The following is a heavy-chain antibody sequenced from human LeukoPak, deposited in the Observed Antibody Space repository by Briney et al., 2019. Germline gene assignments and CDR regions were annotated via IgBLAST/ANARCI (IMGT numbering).Heavy chain of an antibody. CDR3: TRGGYYDSSGYPFFDY. J-gene: IGHJ4*02. D-gene: IGHD3-22*01. CDR2: IRNKAYGGTT. Sequence: GGSLRLSCTVSGFTFGDYAMSWFRQAPGKGLEWVSFIRNKAYGGTTEYAASVKGRFLISRDDSKSTTYLQMDSLKTEDTAVYYCTRGGYYDSSGYPFFDYWGQGTLVTVSS. CDR1: GFTFGDYA. V-gene: IGHV3-49*03.